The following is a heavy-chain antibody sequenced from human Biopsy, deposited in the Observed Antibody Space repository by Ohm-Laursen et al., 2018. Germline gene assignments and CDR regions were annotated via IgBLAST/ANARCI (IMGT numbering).Heavy chain of an antibody. D-gene: IGHD3-9*01. V-gene: IGHV4-38-2*01. CDR1: DSSVSHDYF. J-gene: IGHJ4*02. CDR3: SSRSLFFRYFAS. CDR2: IYHGSGT. Sequence: SETLSLTCSVSDSSVSHDYFWTWIRPPPGKGLEWIGSIYHGSGTSYNPSVETRFAITLDKAKNEFSLRIGSVTAADTAVYYCSSRSLFFRYFASWGQGTPVTVSS.